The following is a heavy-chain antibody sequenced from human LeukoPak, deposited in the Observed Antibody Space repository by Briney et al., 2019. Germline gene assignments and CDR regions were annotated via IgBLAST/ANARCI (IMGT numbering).Heavy chain of an antibody. CDR2: INQDGSDK. V-gene: IGHV3-7*01. D-gene: IGHD4-17*01. CDR3: ARALGPTVTTDY. CDR1: GFNFNSYW. Sequence: PGGSLRLSCAASGFNFNSYWMSWLRQAPGKGLEWVANINQDGSDKYYVDSVKGRFTISRDNARNSLYLQMNSLRAEDTAVYYCARALGPTVTTDYWGQGTLVTVSS. J-gene: IGHJ4*02.